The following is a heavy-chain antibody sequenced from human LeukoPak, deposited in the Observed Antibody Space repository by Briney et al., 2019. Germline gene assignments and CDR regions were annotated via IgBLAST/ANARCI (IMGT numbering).Heavy chain of an antibody. CDR3: AKDSLDIAAAGDSGGY. J-gene: IGHJ4*02. V-gene: IGHV3-23*01. Sequence: GGSLRLSCAASGFTFSSYAMSWVRQALGKGLEWVSAISGSGGSTYYADSVKGRFTISRDNSKNTLYLQMNSLRAEDTAVYYCAKDSLDIAAAGDSGGYWGQGTLVTVSS. D-gene: IGHD6-13*01. CDR2: ISGSGGST. CDR1: GFTFSSYA.